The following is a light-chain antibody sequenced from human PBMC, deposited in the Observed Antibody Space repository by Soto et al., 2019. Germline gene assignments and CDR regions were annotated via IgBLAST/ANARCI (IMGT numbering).Light chain of an antibody. Sequence: EIVLTQSPGTLSLSPGERATLSCRAGQNISSKSLAWCQQKPGQAPRLLIYDASTRAADIPDRFSGGGSGTDFTLTVNRLEPEDFAMYYCQQYDTSYFTFGPGTKVDFK. V-gene: IGKV3-20*01. J-gene: IGKJ3*01. CDR3: QQYDTSYFT. CDR1: QNISSKS. CDR2: DAS.